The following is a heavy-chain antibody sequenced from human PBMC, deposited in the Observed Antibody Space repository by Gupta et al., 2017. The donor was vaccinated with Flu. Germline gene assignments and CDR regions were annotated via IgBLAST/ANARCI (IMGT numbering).Heavy chain of an antibody. CDR3: AKAAYGSGTYYDRGFHY. CDR2: ISGSVDRT. Sequence: PGKGLEWVSGISGSVDRTYYADSVKGRFTISRDYSKNTLHLQMNSLRAEDTAVYYCAKAAYGSGTYYDRGFHYWGQGTLVTVSS. J-gene: IGHJ4*02. D-gene: IGHD3-10*01. V-gene: IGHV3-23*01.